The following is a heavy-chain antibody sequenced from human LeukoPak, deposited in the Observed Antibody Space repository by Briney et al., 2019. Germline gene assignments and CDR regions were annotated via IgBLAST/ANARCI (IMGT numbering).Heavy chain of an antibody. CDR3: ARLFLFTRIERTTHYYYARDV. CDR1: GDSISNYY. J-gene: IGHJ6*02. CDR2: VYYSGDT. Sequence: SETLSLTCAVSGDSISNYYWSWIRQPPGKGLEWIGYVYYSGDTNYNPSVKSRVAISADTSTNQFSLRLSSVTAADTAVYYCARLFLFTRIERTTHYYYARDVWGQGTTVTVSS. V-gene: IGHV4-59*08. D-gene: IGHD2/OR15-2a*01.